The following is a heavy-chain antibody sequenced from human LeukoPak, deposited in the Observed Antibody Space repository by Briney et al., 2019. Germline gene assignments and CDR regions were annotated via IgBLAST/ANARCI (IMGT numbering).Heavy chain of an antibody. J-gene: IGHJ4*02. V-gene: IGHV4-31*03. CDR2: IYYSGST. D-gene: IGHD3-10*01. CDR1: GGSISSGGYY. CDR3: AREESVNYGSGSYFLGVDY. Sequence: KPSQTLSLTCTVSGGSISSGGYYWRWIRQHPGKGLEWIGYIYYSGSTYYNPSLKSRVTISVDTSKNQFSLKLSSVTAADTAVYYCAREESVNYGSGSYFLGVDYWGQGTLVTVSS.